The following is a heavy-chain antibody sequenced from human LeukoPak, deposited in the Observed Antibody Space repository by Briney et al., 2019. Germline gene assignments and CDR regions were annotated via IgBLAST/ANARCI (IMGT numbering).Heavy chain of an antibody. Sequence: SETLSLTCTVSGDAITGSSYYWGRIRQSPGKGLEWIGSMYYSGNTYSNPSLESRVTMSADTSKNQFSLKLNSVSVADTAVYYCARQYFDRNGYYYFDYWGQGTLVIVSS. V-gene: IGHV4-39*01. J-gene: IGHJ4*02. CDR3: ARQYFDRNGYYYFDY. CDR2: MYYSGNT. D-gene: IGHD3-22*01. CDR1: GDAITGSSYY.